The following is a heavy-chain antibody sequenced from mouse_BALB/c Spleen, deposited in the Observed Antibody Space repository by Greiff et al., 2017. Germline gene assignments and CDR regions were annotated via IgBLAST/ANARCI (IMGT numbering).Heavy chain of an antibody. V-gene: IGHV8-12*01. D-gene: IGHD1-1*01. CDR1: GFSLSTSGMG. Sequence: QVTLKVCGPGILQPSQTLSLTCSFSGFSLSTSGMGVSWIRQPSGKGLEWLAHIYWDDDKRYNPSLKSRLTISKDTSSNQVFLKITSVDTADTATYYCARRVTTVVPEGFDYWGQGTTLTVSS. CDR2: IYWDDDK. J-gene: IGHJ2*01. CDR3: ARRVTTVVPEGFDY.